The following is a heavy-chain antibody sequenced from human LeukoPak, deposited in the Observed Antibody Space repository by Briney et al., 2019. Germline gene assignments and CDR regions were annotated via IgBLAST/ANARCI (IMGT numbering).Heavy chain of an antibody. D-gene: IGHD5-12*01. V-gene: IGHV4-39*07. CDR2: IYYSGST. CDR1: GGSISSSSYY. J-gene: IGHJ6*03. CDR3: ASKRHMSPHSGYDSYYMDV. Sequence: PSETLSLTCTVSGGSISSSSYYWGWIRQPPGKGLEWIGSIYYSGSTYYNPSLKSRVTISVDTSKNQFSLKLSSVTAADTAVYYCASKRHMSPHSGYDSYYMDVWGKGTTVTVSS.